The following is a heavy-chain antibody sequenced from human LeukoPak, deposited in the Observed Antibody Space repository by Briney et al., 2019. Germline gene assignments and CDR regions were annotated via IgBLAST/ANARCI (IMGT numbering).Heavy chain of an antibody. V-gene: IGHV3-21*01. CDR1: GFTFSSYS. D-gene: IGHD3-3*01. CDR3: ARDLRFLEWLFDY. CDR2: ISTSSSYI. Sequence: GGSLRLSCAVSGFTFSSYSMNWVRQAPGKGLEWVSSISTSSSYIYYADSVKGRFIISRDNAKNSLYLQMNSLRAEDTAVYYCARDLRFLEWLFDYWGQGTLVTVSS. J-gene: IGHJ4*02.